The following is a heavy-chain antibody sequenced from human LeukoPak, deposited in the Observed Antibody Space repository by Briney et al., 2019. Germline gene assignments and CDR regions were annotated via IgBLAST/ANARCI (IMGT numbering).Heavy chain of an antibody. CDR1: GYTFTSYD. CDR2: MNPNSGNT. D-gene: IGHD6-13*01. Sequence: GASVKVSCKASGYTFTSYDINWVRQAAGQGLEWMGWMNPNSGNTGYAQKFQGRVTMTRNTSISTAYMELSSLRSEDTAVYYCARVQPAVTYSSSWYYYYYYGMDVWGQGTTVTVSS. J-gene: IGHJ6*02. V-gene: IGHV1-8*01. CDR3: ARVQPAVTYSSSWYYYYYYGMDV.